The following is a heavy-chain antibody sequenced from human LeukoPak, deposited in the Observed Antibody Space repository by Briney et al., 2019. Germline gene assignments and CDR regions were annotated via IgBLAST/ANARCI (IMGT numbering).Heavy chain of an antibody. CDR2: IDVNGSSI. CDR1: GFTFSSYW. J-gene: IGHJ5*02. Sequence: GGSLRLSCAASGFTFSSYWMHWVRQAPGKGLAWVSRIDVNGSSITYADSVKGRFTISRDNAKNTVYLQMNSLRAEDTAVYYCARTVLLWFGELLSPNNWFDPWGQGTLVTVSS. D-gene: IGHD3-10*01. CDR3: ARTVLLWFGELLSPNNWFDP. V-gene: IGHV3-74*03.